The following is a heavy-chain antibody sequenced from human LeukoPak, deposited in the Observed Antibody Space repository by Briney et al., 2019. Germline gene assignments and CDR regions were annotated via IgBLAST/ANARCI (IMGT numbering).Heavy chain of an antibody. CDR1: GFSVSGNY. V-gene: IGHV3-66*01. Sequence: GGPLRLSCAVSGFSVSGNYMNWVRQAPGKGLEWVSVIYSGGSTYYADSVKGRFTISRDNSKNTLYLQMNSLRVEDTAVYYCARDRGAYFYETGYWGQGTLVTVSS. CDR3: ARDRGAYFYETGY. D-gene: IGHD3-22*01. CDR2: IYSGGST. J-gene: IGHJ4*02.